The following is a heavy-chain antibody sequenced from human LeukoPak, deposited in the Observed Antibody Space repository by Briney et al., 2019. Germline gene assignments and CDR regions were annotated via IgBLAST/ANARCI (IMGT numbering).Heavy chain of an antibody. CDR3: ARDRLYHAFDI. CDR2: INPGDSDT. Sequence: GESLKISCKGSGYSFTNYWIGWVRQMSGRGLEWMGIINPGDSDTRYSPSFQGQVTISVDKFISTAYLQWSSLKASDTAVYYCARDRLYHAFDIWGQGTMVTVSS. CDR1: GYSFTNYW. D-gene: IGHD3-16*01. J-gene: IGHJ3*02. V-gene: IGHV5-51*01.